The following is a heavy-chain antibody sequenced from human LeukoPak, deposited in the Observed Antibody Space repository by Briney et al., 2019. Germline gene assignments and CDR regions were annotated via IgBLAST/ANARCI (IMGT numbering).Heavy chain of an antibody. V-gene: IGHV3-23*01. D-gene: IGHD3-10*02. CDR1: GFTFSNYV. CDR2: MSGSGGSK. J-gene: IGHJ6*04. Sequence: GALRLSCAASGFTFSNYVKSWVRPAPGKGLEWVSAMSGSGGSKYYADSVKGRFTISRDNSKNTLYLQMNSLRAEDTAVYYCAELGMIGGVWGKGTTVTISS. CDR3: AELGMIGGV.